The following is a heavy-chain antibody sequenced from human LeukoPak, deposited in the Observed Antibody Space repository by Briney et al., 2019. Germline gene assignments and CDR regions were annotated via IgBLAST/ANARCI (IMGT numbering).Heavy chain of an antibody. D-gene: IGHD3-22*01. V-gene: IGHV3-30*18. CDR1: GFTFSSYG. J-gene: IGHJ4*02. CDR3: AKDRWQGVVVITLGGY. Sequence: PGGSLRLSCAASGFTFSSYGMHWVRQAPGKGLEWVAVISYDGSNKYYADSVKGRFTISRDNSKNTLYLQMNSLRAGDTAVYYCAKDRWQGVVVITLGGYWGQGTLVTVSS. CDR2: ISYDGSNK.